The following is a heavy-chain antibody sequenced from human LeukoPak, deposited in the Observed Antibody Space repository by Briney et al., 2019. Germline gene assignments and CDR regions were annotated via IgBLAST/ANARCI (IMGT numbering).Heavy chain of an antibody. CDR3: ARGPRGWYVDY. CDR2: ISSSSSTI. J-gene: IGHJ4*02. CDR1: GFTVSSNY. V-gene: IGHV3-48*01. D-gene: IGHD6-19*01. Sequence: GGSLRLSCAASGFTVSSNYMSWVRQAPGKGLEWVSYISSSSSTIYYADSVKGRFTISRDNAKNSLYLQMNSLRAEDTAVYYCARGPRGWYVDYWGQGTLVTVSS.